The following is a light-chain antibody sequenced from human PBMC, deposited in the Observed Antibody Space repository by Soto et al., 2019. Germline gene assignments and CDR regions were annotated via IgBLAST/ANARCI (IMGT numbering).Light chain of an antibody. Sequence: QSVLTQPPCASGSPGQSVAISCTGTSSDVGGYNYVSWYQQHPGKAPKLMIYEVNKRPSGVPDRFSGSKSGNTASLTASGLQAEDEADYYCSSYAGSSNVFGTGTKVTAL. J-gene: IGLJ1*01. CDR3: SSYAGSSNV. CDR2: EVN. CDR1: SSDVGGYNY. V-gene: IGLV2-8*01.